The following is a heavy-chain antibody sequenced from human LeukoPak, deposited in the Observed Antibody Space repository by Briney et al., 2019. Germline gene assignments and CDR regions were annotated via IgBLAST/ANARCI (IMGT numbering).Heavy chain of an antibody. J-gene: IGHJ4*02. Sequence: TGGSLRLSCAASGFTFDGYGMSWVRQAPGKGLEWVSGINWNGGSTGYADSVKGRFTISRDNAKNFLYLQMNSLRAEDTAVYYCAKSGLNRFDYWGQGTLVTVSS. CDR2: INWNGGST. CDR3: AKSGLNRFDY. V-gene: IGHV3-20*04. CDR1: GFTFDGYG. D-gene: IGHD2-15*01.